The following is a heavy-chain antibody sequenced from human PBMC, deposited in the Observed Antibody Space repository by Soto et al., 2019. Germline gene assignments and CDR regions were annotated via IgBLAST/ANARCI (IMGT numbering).Heavy chain of an antibody. V-gene: IGHV3-33*01. CDR1: GFTFSSYG. CDR2: IWYDGSNK. J-gene: IGHJ6*02. D-gene: IGHD3-9*01. CDR3: ARGGPLRYFDGGMDV. Sequence: QVQLVESGGGVVQPGRSLRLSCAASGFTFSSYGMHWVRQAPGKGLEGVAVIWYDGSNKYYADSVKGRFTISRDNSKNTLYLQMNSLRAEDTAVYYCARGGPLRYFDGGMDVWGQGTTVTVSS.